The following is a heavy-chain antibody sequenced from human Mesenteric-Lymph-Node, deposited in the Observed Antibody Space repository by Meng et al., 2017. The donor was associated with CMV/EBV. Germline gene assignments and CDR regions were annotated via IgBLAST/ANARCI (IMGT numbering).Heavy chain of an antibody. V-gene: IGHV3-21*01. CDR3: TRDLVAATAPNN. D-gene: IGHD1-26*01. J-gene: IGHJ4*02. CDR1: GFAFSTYA. Sequence: SCAASGFAFSTYAMTWVRQAPGKGLDWVSTIDATSTWIYYADSVKGRFTISRDNAKNSLYLQMSSLRDEDTALYYCTRDLVAATAPNNWGQGTLVTVSS. CDR2: IDATSTWI.